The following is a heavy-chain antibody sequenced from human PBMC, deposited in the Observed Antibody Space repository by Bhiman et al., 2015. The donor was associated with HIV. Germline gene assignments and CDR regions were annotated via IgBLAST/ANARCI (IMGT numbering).Heavy chain of an antibody. CDR3: ARVWSTLLDY. J-gene: IGHJ4*02. CDR1: GFTFSTSG. CDR2: ISYDGSNK. V-gene: IGHV3-30*03. D-gene: IGHD2-21*01. Sequence: QVQLVESGGGVVQPGRSLRLSCAASGFTFSTSGMHWVRQAPGKGMEWVAVISYDGSNKYYVDSVKGRFTISRDNSKNSLYLQMNSLRAEDTAVYYCARVWSTLLDYWGQGTLVTVSS.